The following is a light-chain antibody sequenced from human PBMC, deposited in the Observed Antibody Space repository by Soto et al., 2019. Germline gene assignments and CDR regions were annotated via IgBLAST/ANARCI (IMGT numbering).Light chain of an antibody. CDR1: QSISSW. CDR3: QQYNSYSPYT. CDR2: KAS. Sequence: DIQMTQSPSTLSASVGDRGTITCRASQSISSWLAWYQQKPGKAPKLMIYKASSLESGVPSRFSGSGSETEFTLTISSLQPDDFATYYCQQYNSYSPYTFGQGTKLEIK. V-gene: IGKV1-5*03. J-gene: IGKJ2*01.